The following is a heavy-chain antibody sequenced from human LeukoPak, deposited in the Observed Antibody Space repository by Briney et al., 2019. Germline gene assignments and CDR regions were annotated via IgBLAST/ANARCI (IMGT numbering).Heavy chain of an antibody. J-gene: IGHJ3*02. CDR3: TREGVDVFDI. V-gene: IGHV3-21*01. Sequence: GGSLRLSCAASGFTFSSYSMNWVRQAPGKGLEWVSSISSGSTYIYYADSVKGRFTISRDNTKNSLYLQMNSLRAEDTAVYYCTREGVDVFDIWGQGTMVTDSS. D-gene: IGHD3-10*01. CDR2: ISSGSTYI. CDR1: GFTFSSYS.